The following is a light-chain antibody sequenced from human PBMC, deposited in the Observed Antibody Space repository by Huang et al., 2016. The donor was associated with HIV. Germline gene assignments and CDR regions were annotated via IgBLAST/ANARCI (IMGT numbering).Light chain of an antibody. V-gene: IGKV1-33*01. Sequence: DIQMTQSPSSLSASVGDRVTITCQASQAISNYLNWYQQKPGKAPKLLIYAASNLETGVPSRVSGSRSGTHFTFTINNLQPEDIATYYCQQYDNLHTFGQGTKLEIK. CDR1: QAISNY. J-gene: IGKJ2*01. CDR3: QQYDNLHT. CDR2: AAS.